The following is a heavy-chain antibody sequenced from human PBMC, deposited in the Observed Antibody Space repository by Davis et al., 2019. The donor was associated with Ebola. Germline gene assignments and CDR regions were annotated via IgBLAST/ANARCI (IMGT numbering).Heavy chain of an antibody. J-gene: IGHJ3*01. D-gene: IGHD5-12*01. CDR1: GYTFTNYY. CDR2: INPNDGRT. Sequence: AASVKVSCKASGYTFTNYYMHWVRQAPGQGLEWMGMINPNDGRTIYAQKFQGRVTVTRDTSTTTVYMDLSSLRSEDTALYYCTTPGGQDSGYDVFDFWGQGTTVTVSS. V-gene: IGHV1-46*03. CDR3: TTPGGQDSGYDVFDF.